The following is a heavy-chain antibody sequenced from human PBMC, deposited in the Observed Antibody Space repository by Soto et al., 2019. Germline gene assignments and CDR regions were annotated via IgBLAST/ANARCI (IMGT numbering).Heavy chain of an antibody. CDR1: GGTFSSYT. Sequence: SVKVSCKASGGTFSSYTISWVRQALGQGPEWMGRIIPILGIANYAQKFQGRVTITADKSTSTAYMELSSLRSEDTAVYYCARAIAALAGSTAGGYYYYYMDVWGKGTTVTVSS. CDR3: ARAIAALAGSTAGGYYYYYMDV. J-gene: IGHJ6*03. V-gene: IGHV1-69*02. D-gene: IGHD6-13*01. CDR2: IIPILGIA.